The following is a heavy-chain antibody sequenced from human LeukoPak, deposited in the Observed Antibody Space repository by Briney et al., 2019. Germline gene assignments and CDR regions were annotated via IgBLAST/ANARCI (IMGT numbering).Heavy chain of an antibody. Sequence: TSETLSLTCTVSGGSISSGGYYWSWIRQHPGKGLEWIGYIYYSGSTYYNPSLKSRVTISVDTSKNQFSLKLSSVTAADTAVYCCARAPRYSYGCGPFDYWGQGTLVTVSS. CDR3: ARAPRYSYGCGPFDY. V-gene: IGHV4-31*03. CDR2: IYYSGST. J-gene: IGHJ4*02. CDR1: GGSISSGGYY. D-gene: IGHD5-18*01.